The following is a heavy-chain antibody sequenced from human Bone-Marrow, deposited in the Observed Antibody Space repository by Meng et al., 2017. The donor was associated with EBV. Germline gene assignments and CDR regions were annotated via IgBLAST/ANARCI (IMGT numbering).Heavy chain of an antibody. J-gene: IGHJ5*02. D-gene: IGHD3-16*01. CDR1: GYTFTSYD. Sequence: QLKLWLVGAGVSKTGASVQLSCKDSGYTFTSYDIHWVRQATGQGLEWMGWMNPNSGNTGYAQKFQDRVTMTRNTSISTAYMELSSLRSEDTAVYYCARGTYDRPVDPWGQGTLVTVSS. CDR3: ARGTYDRPVDP. V-gene: IGHV1-8*01. CDR2: MNPNSGNT.